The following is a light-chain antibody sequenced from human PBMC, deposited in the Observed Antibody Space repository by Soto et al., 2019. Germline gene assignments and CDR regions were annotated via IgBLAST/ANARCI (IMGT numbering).Light chain of an antibody. CDR2: EVS. J-gene: IGLJ3*02. CDR3: SSYTTSSTLVL. V-gene: IGLV2-14*01. Sequence: QSVLTQPASVSGPPGQSITISCTGTNSDVGYYNYVSWYQQHPGKAPKLMIYEVSNRPSGVSNRFSGSKSGSTASLTISGLQAEDEADYYCSSYTTSSTLVLFGGGTKLTVL. CDR1: NSDVGYYNY.